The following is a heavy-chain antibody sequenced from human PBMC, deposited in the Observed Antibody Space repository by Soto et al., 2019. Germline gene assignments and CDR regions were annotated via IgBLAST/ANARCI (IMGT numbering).Heavy chain of an antibody. Sequence: SETLSLTCSVSGGSISSYHWSWIRQPAGKGLEWIGRMYSTGNTNYNPSLKSRVTVSIDTSKNQFFLRLNSVTAADSAVYYCAREFGDHWNYEAEWGQGSAVTV. D-gene: IGHD1-7*01. CDR2: MYSTGNT. CDR3: AREFGDHWNYEAE. J-gene: IGHJ4*02. V-gene: IGHV4-4*07. CDR1: GGSISSYH.